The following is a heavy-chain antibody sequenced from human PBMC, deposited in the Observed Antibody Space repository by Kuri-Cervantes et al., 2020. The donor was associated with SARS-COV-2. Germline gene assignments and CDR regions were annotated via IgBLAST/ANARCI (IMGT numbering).Heavy chain of an antibody. V-gene: IGHV1-24*01. CDR2: FDPEDGET. D-gene: IGHD5-18*01. J-gene: IGHJ6*03. CDR3: ATSRDTAMGQYYYYYYMDV. Sequence: GGSLRLSCAASGFTFSSYAMHWVRQAPGKGLEWMGGFDPEDGETIYAQKFQGRVTMTEDTSTDTAYMELSSLRSEDTAVYYCATSRDTAMGQYYYYYYMDVWGKGTTVTVSS. CDR1: GFTFSSYA.